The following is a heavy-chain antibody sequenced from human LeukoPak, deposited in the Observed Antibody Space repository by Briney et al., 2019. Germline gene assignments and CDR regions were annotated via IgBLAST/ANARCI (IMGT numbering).Heavy chain of an antibody. CDR2: IKARRAGGKT. CDR1: GFTFSDDW. J-gene: IGHJ5*02. Sequence: GGSLRLSCAPSGFTFSDDWTRWVRQAPGKGREWVGHIKARRAGGKTEYAAPVGGRFTISRDDSRSILYLQMNNLKTEDTALYYCIRGHYGPWGVGTLVTVSS. D-gene: IGHD3-10*01. CDR3: IRGHYGP. V-gene: IGHV3-15*01.